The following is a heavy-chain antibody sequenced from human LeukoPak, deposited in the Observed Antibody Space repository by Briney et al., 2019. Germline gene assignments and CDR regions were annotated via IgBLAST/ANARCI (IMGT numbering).Heavy chain of an antibody. CDR1: GYTFTSYW. CDR2: ISAYNGNT. Sequence: ASVKVSCKGSGYTFTSYWIQWVRQAPGQGLEWMGWISAYNGNTNYAQKLQGRVTVTTDTSTSTAYMELRSLRSDDTAVYYCARDVGYDFWSGYYRWGDSGMDVWGQGTTVTVSS. V-gene: IGHV1-18*04. CDR3: ARDVGYDFWSGYYRWGDSGMDV. J-gene: IGHJ6*02. D-gene: IGHD3-3*01.